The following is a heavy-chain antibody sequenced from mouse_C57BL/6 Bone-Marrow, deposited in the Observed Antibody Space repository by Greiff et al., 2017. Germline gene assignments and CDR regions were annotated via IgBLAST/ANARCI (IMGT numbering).Heavy chain of an antibody. V-gene: IGHV1-69*01. Sequence: VQLQQSGAELVMPGASVKLSCKASGYTFTSYWMHWVKQRPGQGLEWIGEIDPSDSYTNYNQKFKGKSTLTVDKSSSTAYMQLSSLTSEDSAVYYCARRGVTTVVDWYFDVWGTGTTVTVSS. CDR1: GYTFTSYW. D-gene: IGHD1-1*01. CDR3: ARRGVTTVVDWYFDV. J-gene: IGHJ1*03. CDR2: IDPSDSYT.